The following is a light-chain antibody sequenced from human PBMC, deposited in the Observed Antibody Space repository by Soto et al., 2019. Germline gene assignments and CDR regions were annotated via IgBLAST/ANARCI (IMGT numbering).Light chain of an antibody. CDR3: AAWDDSLNGFYV. CDR2: SNN. Sequence: QSVLSQPPSASGTPGQRVTISCSGSTSNIGSNTVNWYRQLPGTAPKLLIYSNNHRPSGVPDRFSGSKSGTSASLAISGLQSEDEADYYCAAWDDSLNGFYVFGTGTKLTVL. V-gene: IGLV1-44*01. CDR1: TSNIGSNT. J-gene: IGLJ1*01.